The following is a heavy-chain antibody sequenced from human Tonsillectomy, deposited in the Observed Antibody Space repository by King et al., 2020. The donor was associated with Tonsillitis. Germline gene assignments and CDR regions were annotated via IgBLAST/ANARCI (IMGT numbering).Heavy chain of an antibody. V-gene: IGHV4-31*03. J-gene: IGHJ4*02. CDR1: GGSISSGGYY. CDR2: IYYSGSP. Sequence: QLQESGPGLVKPSQTLSLTCTVSGGSISSGGYYWSWIRQLPGKGLEWIGYIYYSGSPYYNPALESRVTISLDTSKNQFSLNLTSVTAADTAVFQCAREGGMVRGILWGQGTLVTVSS. D-gene: IGHD3-10*01. CDR3: AREGGMVRGIL.